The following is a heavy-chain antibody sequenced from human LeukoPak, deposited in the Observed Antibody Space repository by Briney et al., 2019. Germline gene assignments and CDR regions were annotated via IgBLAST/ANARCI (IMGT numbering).Heavy chain of an antibody. CDR3: AKEGNKVKGAFDI. CDR1: GFTFSSYG. CDR2: ISYDGSNK. V-gene: IGHV3-30*18. Sequence: GRSLRLSCAASGFTFSSYGMHWVRQAPGKGLEWVAVISYDGSNKYYADSVKGRFTISRDNSKNMLYLQMNSLRAEDTAVYYCAKEGNKVKGAFDIWGQGTMVTVSS. J-gene: IGHJ3*02. D-gene: IGHD1/OR15-1a*01.